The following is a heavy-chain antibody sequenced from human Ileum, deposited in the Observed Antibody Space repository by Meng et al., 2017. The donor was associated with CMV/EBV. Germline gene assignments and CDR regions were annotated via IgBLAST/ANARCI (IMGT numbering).Heavy chain of an antibody. CDR2: ISRTGDT. Sequence: LTCAVSGYSISNNLWWSWVRQTPGKGLEWIGEISRTGDTTYNPSLQSRVTISLDRTNNHFSLSLTSLTAADTGVYFCARSPGFWSLDFWGRGTLVTVSS. D-gene: IGHD2-8*02. CDR1: GYSISNNLW. CDR3: ARSPGFWSLDF. V-gene: IGHV4-4*01. J-gene: IGHJ4*02.